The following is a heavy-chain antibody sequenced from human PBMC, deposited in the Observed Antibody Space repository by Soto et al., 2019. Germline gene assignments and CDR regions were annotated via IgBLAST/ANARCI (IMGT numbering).Heavy chain of an antibody. V-gene: IGHV4-59*01. CDR2: IYYSGSA. Sequence: QVHLQESGPGLVKPTETLSLTCTVSGGSISTSYLSWFRQPPGKGLEWIGYIYYSGSANYNPSLKSRVTISVDTSKNQFSLRLSSVTAADTAVYYCARNADYSTYFFGYWGQGILVTVSS. D-gene: IGHD2-21*01. J-gene: IGHJ4*02. CDR1: GGSISTSY. CDR3: ARNADYSTYFFGY.